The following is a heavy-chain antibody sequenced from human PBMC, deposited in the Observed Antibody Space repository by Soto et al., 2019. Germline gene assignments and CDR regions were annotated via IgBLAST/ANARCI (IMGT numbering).Heavy chain of an antibody. CDR1: GGSISSGGYY. D-gene: IGHD1-26*01. CDR2: IYYSGST. J-gene: IGHJ4*02. CDR3: ARAPPPPRVGASKGVDY. V-gene: IGHV4-31*03. Sequence: SETLSLTCTVSGGSISSGGYYWSWIRQHPGKGLEWIGYIYYSGSTYYNPSLKSRVTISVDTSKNQFSLKLSSVTAADTAVYYCARAPPPPRVGASKGVDYWGQGTLVTVSS.